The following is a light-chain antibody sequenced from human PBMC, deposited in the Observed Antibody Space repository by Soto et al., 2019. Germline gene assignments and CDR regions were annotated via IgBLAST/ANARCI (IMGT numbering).Light chain of an antibody. CDR3: QLSYSSPPT. CDR2: AAS. CDR1: QSISSY. V-gene: IGKV1-39*01. Sequence: DIHMTLSPSSLAASVGDRVTIACRASQSISSYLNWYQQKPGKAPKLLIYAASSLQSGVPSRFSGSRSGPEFTLTIISLQAEDFATYYCQLSYSSPPTFGHGTKVDIK. J-gene: IGKJ1*01.